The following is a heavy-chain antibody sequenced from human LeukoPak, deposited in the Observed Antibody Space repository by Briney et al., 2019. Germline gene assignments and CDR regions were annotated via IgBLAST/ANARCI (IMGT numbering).Heavy chain of an antibody. D-gene: IGHD2-2*02. CDR1: GYTFTSYG. V-gene: IGHV1-18*01. J-gene: IGHJ4*02. CDR3: ARDSPRGYCSSTSCYTPFDY. Sequence: ASVKVSCKASGYTFTSYGISWVRQAPGQGLEWMGWISAYNGNTNYAQKLQGRDTMTTDTSTSTAYMELRSLRSDDTAVYYCARDSPRGYCSSTSCYTPFDYWGQGTLVTVSS. CDR2: ISAYNGNT.